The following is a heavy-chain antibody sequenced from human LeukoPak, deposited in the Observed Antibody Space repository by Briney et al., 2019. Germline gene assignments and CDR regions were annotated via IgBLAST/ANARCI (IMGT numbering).Heavy chain of an antibody. CDR2: FSGSGAST. V-gene: IGHV3-23*01. J-gene: IGHJ4*02. D-gene: IGHD4-17*01. CDR3: VKGRYCDYVTGDY. CDR1: GFTFSSYA. Sequence: QPGASLRLSCAASGFTFSSYAMSWVRQAPGKGLEWVAAFSGSGASTYYADSVKGRFTISRDNSKNTLYLQMNSLRAEDTAVYYCVKGRYCDYVTGDYWGQGTLVTVSS.